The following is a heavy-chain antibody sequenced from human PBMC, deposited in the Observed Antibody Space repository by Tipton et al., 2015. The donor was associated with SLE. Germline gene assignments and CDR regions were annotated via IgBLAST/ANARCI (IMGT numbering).Heavy chain of an antibody. V-gene: IGHV4-34*01. D-gene: IGHD2-2*01. CDR3: ARRCQYQLLR. CDR2: INHSGST. CDR1: GVSSSGYY. J-gene: IGHJ4*02. Sequence: TLSLTCAVYGVSSSGYYWSWIRQPPGKGLEWIGEINHSGSTNYNPSLKSRVTISVDTSKNQFSLKLSSVTAADTAVYYCARRCQYQLLRWGQGTLVTVSS.